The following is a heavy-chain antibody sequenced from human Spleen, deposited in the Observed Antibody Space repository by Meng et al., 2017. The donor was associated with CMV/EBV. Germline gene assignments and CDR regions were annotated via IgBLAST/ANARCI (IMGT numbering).Heavy chain of an antibody. CDR3: ARAKDCSSTTCYGDY. V-gene: IGHV3-21*01. CDR1: GFTFSTYP. J-gene: IGHJ4*02. D-gene: IGHD2-2*01. Sequence: GGSLRLSCAASGFTFSTYPMIWVRQAPGKGLEWVSSISSSSYYIFYADSVKGRFSVSRDNAKNSLFLQMNSLRAEDTAVYYCARAKDCSSTTCYGDYWGQGTLVTVSS. CDR2: ISSSSYYI.